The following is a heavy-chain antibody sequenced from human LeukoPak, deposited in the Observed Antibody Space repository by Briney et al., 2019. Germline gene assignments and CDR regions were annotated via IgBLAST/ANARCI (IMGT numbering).Heavy chain of an antibody. Sequence: GESLRISCKGSGYSFTSYWIGWVRQMPGKGLEWMGIIYPGDSDTRYSPSFQGQDTISADKSISTAYLQWSSQKASDTAMYYCARSLKPVLLWFGELAPDAFDIWGQGTMVTVSS. CDR1: GYSFTSYW. D-gene: IGHD3-10*01. CDR3: ARSLKPVLLWFGELAPDAFDI. CDR2: IYPGDSDT. J-gene: IGHJ3*02. V-gene: IGHV5-51*01.